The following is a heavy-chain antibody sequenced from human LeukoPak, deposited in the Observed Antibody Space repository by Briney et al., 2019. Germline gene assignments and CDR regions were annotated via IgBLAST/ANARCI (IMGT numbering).Heavy chain of an antibody. CDR1: GYSISSGYY. CDR3: ARQGHCSSTSCYTGSWFDP. D-gene: IGHD2-2*02. V-gene: IGHV4-38-2*01. Sequence: SETLSLTCAVSGYSISSGYYWGWIRQPPGKGLEWIGSIYHSGSTYYNPSLKSRVTISVDTSKNQFSLKLSSVTAADTAVYYCARQGHCSSTSCYTGSWFDPWGQGTLVTVSS. J-gene: IGHJ5*02. CDR2: IYHSGST.